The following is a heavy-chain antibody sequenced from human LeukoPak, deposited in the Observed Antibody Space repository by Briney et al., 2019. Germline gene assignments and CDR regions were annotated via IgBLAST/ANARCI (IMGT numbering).Heavy chain of an antibody. Sequence: ASVKVSCKASGGTFSSYAISWVRQAPGQGLEWMGRIIPILGIANYAQKFQGRVTITADKSTSTAYMELSSLRSEDTAVYYCARDLITMVRGVIIEYYYYYYGMDVWDQGTTVTVSS. CDR2: IIPILGIA. V-gene: IGHV1-69*04. CDR3: ARDLITMVRGVIIEYYYYYYGMDV. D-gene: IGHD3-10*01. CDR1: GGTFSSYA. J-gene: IGHJ6*02.